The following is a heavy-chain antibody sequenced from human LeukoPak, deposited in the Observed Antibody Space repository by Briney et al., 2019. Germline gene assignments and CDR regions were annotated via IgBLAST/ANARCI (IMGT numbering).Heavy chain of an antibody. J-gene: IGHJ6*02. V-gene: IGHV3-53*04. D-gene: IGHD3-9*01. Sequence: GGSLRLSCAASGFTVSSNYMSWVRQAPGKGLEWVSVIYSGGSTYYADSVKGRFTISRHNSKNTLYLQMNSLRAEDTAVYYCARGLGAYDILTGYYYYYGMDVWGQGTTVTVSS. CDR1: GFTVSSNY. CDR3: ARGLGAYDILTGYYYYYGMDV. CDR2: IYSGGST.